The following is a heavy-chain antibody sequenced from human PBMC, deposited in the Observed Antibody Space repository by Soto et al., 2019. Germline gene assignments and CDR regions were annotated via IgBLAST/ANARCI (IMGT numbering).Heavy chain of an antibody. Sequence: GGSLRLSCAASGFTFSGYAMSWVRQAPGKGLEWVSAIGGSTGSTYYADSVKGRFTISRDISKNMTYLQMNSLRAEDTAVYYCAKGGPAAYYYGMDVWGQGTTVTVSS. D-gene: IGHD6-25*01. CDR1: GFTFSGYA. CDR3: AKGGPAAYYYGMDV. CDR2: IGGSTGST. V-gene: IGHV3-23*01. J-gene: IGHJ6*02.